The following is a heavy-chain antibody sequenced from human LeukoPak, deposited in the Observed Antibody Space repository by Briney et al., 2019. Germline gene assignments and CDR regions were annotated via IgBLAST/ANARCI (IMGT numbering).Heavy chain of an antibody. CDR1: GFTFSSYA. CDR3: VRDRDFDY. V-gene: IGHV3-9*01. J-gene: IGHJ4*02. CDR2: ISWNSGNI. Sequence: GGSLRLSCAASGFTFSSYAMSWVRQAPGKGLEWVSSISWNSGNIDYADSVKGRFTISRDNAKNSLYLQINSLRAEDTALYYCVRDRDFDYWGQGTLVTVSS.